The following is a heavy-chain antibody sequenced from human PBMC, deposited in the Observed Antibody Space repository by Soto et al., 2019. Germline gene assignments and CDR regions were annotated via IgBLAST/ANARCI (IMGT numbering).Heavy chain of an antibody. V-gene: IGHV2-5*02. CDR3: AHRMTTVTLPSHWFDP. CDR1: GFSLSTSGVG. CDR2: IYWDDDK. Sequence: QITLKESGPTLVKPTQTLTLTCTFSGFSLSTSGVGVGWIRQPPGKALEWLALIYWDDDKRYSPSLKSRLTITKDTSKNQVVLTMTNMDPVDTATYYCAHRMTTVTLPSHWFDPWGQGTLVTVSS. D-gene: IGHD4-17*01. J-gene: IGHJ5*02.